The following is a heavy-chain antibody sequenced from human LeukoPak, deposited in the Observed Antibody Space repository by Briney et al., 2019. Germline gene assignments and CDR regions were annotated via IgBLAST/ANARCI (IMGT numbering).Heavy chain of an antibody. Sequence: ASVKVSCKASGYTFTGYYMHWVRQAPGQGLEWMGWINPNSGGTNYAQKFQGRVTMTRDTSISTAYMELSRLRSDDTAVYYCARGGFWSGHYKGSYYYYGMDVWGQGTTVTVSS. V-gene: IGHV1-2*02. CDR3: ARGGFWSGHYKGSYYYYGMDV. CDR2: INPNSGGT. D-gene: IGHD3-3*01. J-gene: IGHJ6*02. CDR1: GYTFTGYY.